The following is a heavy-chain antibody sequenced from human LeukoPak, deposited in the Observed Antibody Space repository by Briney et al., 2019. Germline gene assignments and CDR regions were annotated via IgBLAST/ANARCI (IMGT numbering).Heavy chain of an antibody. J-gene: IGHJ6*02. CDR2: IYPGDSDI. Sequence: GESLKISCKGSGYSFTSYWIGWVRQMPGKGLEWMGIIYPGDSDIRYSPSFQGQVTISADKSISTAYLQWSSLKASDTAMYYCARSENYYYYGMDVWGQGTTVTVSS. V-gene: IGHV5-51*01. CDR1: GYSFTSYW. CDR3: ARSENYYYYGMDV.